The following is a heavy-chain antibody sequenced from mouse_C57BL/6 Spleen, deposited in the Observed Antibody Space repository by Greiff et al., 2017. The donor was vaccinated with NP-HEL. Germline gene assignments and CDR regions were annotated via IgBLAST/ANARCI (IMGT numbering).Heavy chain of an antibody. D-gene: IGHD2-4*01. Sequence: EVHLVESGPGLVKPSQSLSLTCSVTGYSITSGYYWNWIRQFPGNKLEWMGYISYDGSNNYNPSLKNRISITRDTSKNQFFLKLNSVTTEDTATYYCARGDYDPFAYWGQGTLVTVSA. V-gene: IGHV3-6*01. CDR2: ISYDGSN. J-gene: IGHJ3*01. CDR3: ARGDYDPFAY. CDR1: GYSITSGYY.